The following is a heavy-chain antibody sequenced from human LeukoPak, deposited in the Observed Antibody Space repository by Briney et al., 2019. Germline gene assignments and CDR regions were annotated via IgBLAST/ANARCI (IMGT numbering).Heavy chain of an antibody. CDR3: ARGHDYYDSSGYYYFDY. Sequence: SETLSLTCAVSGGSISSSNWWSWVRQPPGKGLEWIGEIYHSGSTNYNPSLKSRVTISVDKSKNQFSLKLSSVTAADTAVYYCARGHDYYDSSGYYYFDYWGQGTLVTVSS. D-gene: IGHD3-22*01. J-gene: IGHJ4*02. CDR2: IYHSGST. CDR1: GGSISSSNW. V-gene: IGHV4-4*02.